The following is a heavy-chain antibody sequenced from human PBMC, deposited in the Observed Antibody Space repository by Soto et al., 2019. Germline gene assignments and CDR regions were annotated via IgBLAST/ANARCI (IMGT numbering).Heavy chain of an antibody. CDR2: IYHSGST. Sequence: QVKLQESGPGLVQPAQTLSLSCTVSGGSITSGGIYWSWLRQHPRQGLAWIGYIYHSGSTTYNPSLTSRVTISVDTSQNQFSLTVTSLTVADTAVYYCARFNSRSGTEYFDYWGQGTLVTVSS. D-gene: IGHD6-19*01. V-gene: IGHV4-31*03. J-gene: IGHJ4*02. CDR3: ARFNSRSGTEYFDY. CDR1: GGSITSGGIY.